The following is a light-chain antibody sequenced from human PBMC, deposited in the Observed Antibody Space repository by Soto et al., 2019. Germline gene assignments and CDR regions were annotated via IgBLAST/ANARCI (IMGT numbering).Light chain of an antibody. J-gene: IGKJ1*01. CDR3: QQYGNSPKT. Sequence: ETVLTQSPGTLSLSPGDRATLSCRASQSVSTDLAWYRQKPGQAPRLLIYGASIRATGIPDRFSGSGSGTDFTLIISRLEPEDFAVYHCQQYGNSPKTFGQGTKLEIK. CDR2: GAS. CDR1: QSVSTD. V-gene: IGKV3-20*01.